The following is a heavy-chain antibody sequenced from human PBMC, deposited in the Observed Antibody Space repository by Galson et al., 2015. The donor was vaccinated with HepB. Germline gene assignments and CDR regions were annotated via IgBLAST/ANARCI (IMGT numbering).Heavy chain of an antibody. CDR3: ARGVDPNYYYYMDV. V-gene: IGHV1-69*05. D-gene: IGHD5/OR15-5a*01. CDR1: GGTFSTYA. CDR2: FISVFGTA. J-gene: IGHJ6*03. Sequence: SVKVSCKASGGTFSTYAICWVRQAPGQGLERMGGFISVFGTANYAQKSQGRVTITTDESTNTAYMVLNRLRSDDTAVYYCARGVDPNYYYYMDVWGRGTTVTVSS.